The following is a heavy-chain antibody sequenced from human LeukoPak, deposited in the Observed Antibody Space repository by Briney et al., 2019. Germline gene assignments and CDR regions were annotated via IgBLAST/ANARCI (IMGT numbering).Heavy chain of an antibody. CDR3: TTWSSQFDY. D-gene: IGHD6-6*01. Sequence: GGSLRLSCAASGFXFSDAWITWVRQAPGKGLECVGFIQSKTDGGTTDSAAPVKGRFTVSRDDSKNTLYLQMNSLKIEDTAVYYCTTWSSQFDYWGQGTLVTVSS. J-gene: IGHJ4*02. V-gene: IGHV3-15*01. CDR2: IQSKTDGGTT. CDR1: GFXFSDAW.